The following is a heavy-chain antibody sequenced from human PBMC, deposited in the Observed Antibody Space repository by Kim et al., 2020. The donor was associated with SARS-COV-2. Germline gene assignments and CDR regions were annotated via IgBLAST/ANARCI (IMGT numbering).Heavy chain of an antibody. Sequence: TNYNPPLKSRVTISVDTSKNQFSLKLSSVTAADTAVYYCARHLAGWFDPWGQGTLVTVSS. V-gene: IGHV4-59*08. CDR3: ARHLAGWFDP. CDR2: T. D-gene: IGHD3-16*01. J-gene: IGHJ5*02.